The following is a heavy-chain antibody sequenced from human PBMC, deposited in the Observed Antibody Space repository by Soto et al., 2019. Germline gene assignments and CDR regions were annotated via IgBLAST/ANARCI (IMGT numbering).Heavy chain of an antibody. Sequence: GASVKVSCKASGYTFTSYGISWARQAPGQGLEWMGWISAYNGNTNYAQKLQGRVTMTTDTSTSTAYMELRSLRSDDTAVYYCARDPPYYDILTGYYPPPPYYYYYYGMDVWGQGTTVTVSS. CDR1: GYTFTSYG. CDR2: ISAYNGNT. V-gene: IGHV1-18*01. CDR3: ARDPPYYDILTGYYPPPPYYYYYYGMDV. D-gene: IGHD3-9*01. J-gene: IGHJ6*02.